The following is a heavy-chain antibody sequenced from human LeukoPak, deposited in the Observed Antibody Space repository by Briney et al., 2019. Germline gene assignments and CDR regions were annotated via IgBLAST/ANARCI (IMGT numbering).Heavy chain of an antibody. CDR2: ISDSGAST. CDR1: GFTFSSYA. V-gene: IGHV3-23*01. Sequence: QSGGSLRLSCAASGFTFSSYAMSWVRQAPGKGLEWVSAISDSGASTYYADSVKGRFTISRDNSRDTLYLQLNSLRAEDTAVYYCAKDGPSSSWIQLMSWGQGTLVTVPS. CDR3: AKDGPSSSWIQLMS. J-gene: IGHJ4*02. D-gene: IGHD5-18*01.